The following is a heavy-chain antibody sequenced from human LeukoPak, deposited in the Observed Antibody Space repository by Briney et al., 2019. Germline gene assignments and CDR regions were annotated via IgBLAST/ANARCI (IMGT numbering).Heavy chain of an antibody. D-gene: IGHD6-19*01. CDR2: ISSSSSYI. CDR1: GFTFSSYS. J-gene: IGHJ4*02. Sequence: GGSLRLSCVASGFTFSSYSMNWVRQAPGKGLGWVSSISSSSSYIYYADSVKGRFTISRDNAKNSLYLQMNSLRAEDTAVYYCARDAVAGTWDYWGQGTLVTVSS. V-gene: IGHV3-21*01. CDR3: ARDAVAGTWDY.